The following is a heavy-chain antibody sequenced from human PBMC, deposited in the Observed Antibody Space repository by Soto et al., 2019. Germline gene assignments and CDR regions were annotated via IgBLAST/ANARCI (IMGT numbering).Heavy chain of an antibody. D-gene: IGHD6-6*01. CDR1: GGTFSSYA. V-gene: IGHV1-69*13. Sequence: ASVKVSCKASGGTFSSYAISWVRQAPGQGLEWMGGIIPIFGTANYAQKFQGRVTITADESTSTAYMELSSLRSEDTAVYYCARAGGNGYSSSSIHTYYYYYGMDVWGQGTTVTVSS. CDR2: IIPIFGTA. CDR3: ARAGGNGYSSSSIHTYYYYYGMDV. J-gene: IGHJ6*02.